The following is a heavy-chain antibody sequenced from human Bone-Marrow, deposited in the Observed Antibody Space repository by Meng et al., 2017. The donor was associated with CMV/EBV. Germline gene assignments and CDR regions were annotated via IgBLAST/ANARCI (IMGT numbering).Heavy chain of an antibody. V-gene: IGHV3-30-3*01. Sequence: QVLLVDSEEGVALLWRSSESYCAVFGFNCSCYAMHCFRQAPCKGGEGVAVISYIESNKYTTDNVKGRFLVSRDDYTSTLYLPLNSLRAEDTAVYYCARDVSKGSGSPHFDYWGQGTLVTVSS. CDR1: GFNCSCYA. J-gene: IGHJ4*02. CDR3: ARDVSKGSGSPHFDY. CDR2: ISYIESNK. D-gene: IGHD1-26*01.